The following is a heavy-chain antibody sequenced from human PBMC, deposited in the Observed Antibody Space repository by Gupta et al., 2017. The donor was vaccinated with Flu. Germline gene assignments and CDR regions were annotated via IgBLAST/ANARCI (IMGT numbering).Heavy chain of an antibody. D-gene: IGHD3-10*01. CDR3: ARSEFGEFLFDY. V-gene: IGHV1-46*01. CDR2: INPNDTNT. CDR1: GYTFTTFY. J-gene: IGHJ4*02. Sequence: QVQLVQSGAGVKKPGASVKVSCKASGYTFTTFYMHWVRQAPGQGLEWMGIINPNDTNTIYARKFRGRVTMTRDTSTSTVYMELTSLTSEDTAVYFCARSEFGEFLFDYWGLGTLVTVSS.